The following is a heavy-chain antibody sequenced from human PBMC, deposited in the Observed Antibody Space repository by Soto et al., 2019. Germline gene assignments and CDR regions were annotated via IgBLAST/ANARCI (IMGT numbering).Heavy chain of an antibody. Sequence: PGESLKISCQASGYTFSNYWIAWVRQMPGKGLEWMGIIYPGDSDTRYSPSLQGQVTISADKSIRTAYLEWSSLKASDTATYYCARRTRIAVSGAGLDPWGQGTLVTVSS. CDR3: ARRTRIAVSGAGLDP. CDR2: IYPGDSDT. CDR1: GYTFSNYW. V-gene: IGHV5-51*01. D-gene: IGHD6-19*01. J-gene: IGHJ5*02.